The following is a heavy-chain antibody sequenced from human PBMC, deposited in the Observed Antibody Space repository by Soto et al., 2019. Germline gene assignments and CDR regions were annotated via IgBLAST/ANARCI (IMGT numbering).Heavy chain of an antibody. CDR3: ARDGPYYDFWSGYRDGFYYYGMDV. J-gene: IGHJ6*02. CDR1: GYTFTSYY. Sequence: ASVKVSCKASGYTFTSYYMHWVRQAPGQGLEWMGIINPSGGSTSYAQKFQGRVTMTRDTSTSTVYMELSSLRSEDTAVYYCARDGPYYDFWSGYRDGFYYYGMDVWGQGTTVTVSS. V-gene: IGHV1-46*01. D-gene: IGHD3-3*01. CDR2: INPSGGST.